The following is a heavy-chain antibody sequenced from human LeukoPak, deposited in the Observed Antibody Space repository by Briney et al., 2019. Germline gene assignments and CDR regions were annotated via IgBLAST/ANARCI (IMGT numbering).Heavy chain of an antibody. CDR3: ARETSQKGAHYMDV. CDR1: GGSISSYY. V-gene: IGHV4-59*01. J-gene: IGHJ6*03. D-gene: IGHD3-16*01. CDR2: IYYSGSA. Sequence: SETLSLTCTVSGGSISSYYWSWIRQPPGKGLEYIGCIYYSGSANYNPSLKSRLTISVDTSKNQFSLKLSSVTAADTAVYYCARETSQKGAHYMDVWGKGTTVTISS.